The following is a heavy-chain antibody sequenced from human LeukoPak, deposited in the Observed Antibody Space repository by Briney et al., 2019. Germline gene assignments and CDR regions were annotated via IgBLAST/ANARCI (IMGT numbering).Heavy chain of an antibody. CDR3: ARVGPYIEVDP. CDR2: IYTSGDT. V-gene: IGHV4-61*02. Sequence: PSETLSLTCTVSGDSISSTNYYWGWIRQPAGKGLEWIGRIYTSGDTDYNPSLKSRVTISVDTSKNQFSLQLSSLTASDTAVYYCARVGPYIEVDPWGQGTLVIVSS. D-gene: IGHD5-12*01. CDR1: GDSISSTNYY. J-gene: IGHJ5*02.